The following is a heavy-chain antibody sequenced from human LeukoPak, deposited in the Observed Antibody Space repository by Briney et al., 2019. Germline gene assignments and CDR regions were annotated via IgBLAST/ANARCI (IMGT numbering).Heavy chain of an antibody. CDR2: IWYDGRNK. D-gene: IGHD7-27*01. CDR3: ASPTGDWYFDL. J-gene: IGHJ2*01. Sequence: GGSLRLSCAAFGFTFRSYGMHWVRQAPGKGLEWVAVIWYDGRNKNYVDSVKGRFTISRDNSKNTLSLQMNSLRAEDTAVYYCASPTGDWYFDLWGRGTLVTVSA. CDR1: GFTFRSYG. V-gene: IGHV3-33*01.